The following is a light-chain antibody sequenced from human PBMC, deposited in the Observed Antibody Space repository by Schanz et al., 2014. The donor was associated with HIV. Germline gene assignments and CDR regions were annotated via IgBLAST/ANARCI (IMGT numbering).Light chain of an antibody. Sequence: EVVLTQSPGTLSLPPGERATLSCRASQSISSSYFAWYQQKPGQAPRLLIYGASTRASGIPDRFSGSGSGTEFTLTISSLQPEDFATYYCQQYDSSSWTFGQGTKVETK. CDR2: GAS. CDR3: QQYDSSSWT. J-gene: IGKJ1*01. CDR1: QSISSSY. V-gene: IGKV3-20*01.